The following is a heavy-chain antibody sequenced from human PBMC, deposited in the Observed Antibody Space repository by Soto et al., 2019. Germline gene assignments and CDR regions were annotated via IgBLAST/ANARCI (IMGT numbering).Heavy chain of an antibody. V-gene: IGHV1-8*01. Sequence: ASVKVSCKAAGYTFTSYDIYWVRQATGQGLEWMGWMNPNTGNSGYAQKFQGRVTMTSDTSISTAHMELSSLRSEDTAVYYCARRAETNGWNGFGADKYYFDFWGQGTLVTVSS. D-gene: IGHD1-1*01. CDR1: GYTFTSYD. J-gene: IGHJ4*02. CDR2: MNPNTGNS. CDR3: ARRAETNGWNGFGADKYYFDF.